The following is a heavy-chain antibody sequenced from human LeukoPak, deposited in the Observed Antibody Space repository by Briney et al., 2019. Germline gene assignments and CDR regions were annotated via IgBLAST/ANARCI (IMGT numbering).Heavy chain of an antibody. CDR3: AKGPPGYSGYDSYFDY. D-gene: IGHD5-12*01. J-gene: IGHJ4*02. V-gene: IGHV3-9*01. Sequence: GGSLRLSCAASGFTFDDYAMHWVRQAPGKGLEWVSGISWNSGSIGYADSVKGRFTVSRDNAKNSLYLQMNSLRAEDTALYYCAKGPPGYSGYDSYFDYWGQGTLVTVSS. CDR2: ISWNSGSI. CDR1: GFTFDDYA.